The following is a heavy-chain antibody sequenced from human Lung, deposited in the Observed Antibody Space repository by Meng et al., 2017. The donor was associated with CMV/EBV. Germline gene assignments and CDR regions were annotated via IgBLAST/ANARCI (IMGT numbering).Heavy chain of an antibody. D-gene: IGHD3-9*01. Sequence: SCAASGFTFSSYPMHWVRQAPGKGLEWVAVISHDGSNKYYADSGKGRFNISRENSKNKLYLQMNSLRAEDTAVYYCARDQGLRSFDWLLGYWRQGTLVTVSS. CDR3: ARDQGLRSFDWLLGY. CDR2: ISHDGSNK. V-gene: IGHV3-30-3*01. J-gene: IGHJ4*02. CDR1: GFTFSSYP.